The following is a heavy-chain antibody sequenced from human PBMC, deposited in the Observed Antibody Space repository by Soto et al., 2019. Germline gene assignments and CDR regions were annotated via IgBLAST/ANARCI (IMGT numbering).Heavy chain of an antibody. V-gene: IGHV5-51*01. CDR3: ARRRVAVAGTNKYYYYGMDV. D-gene: IGHD6-19*01. Sequence: GESLKISCKGSGYSFTSYWIGWVRQMPGKGLEWMGIIYPGDSDTRYSPSFQGQVTISADKSISTAYLQWSSLKASDTAMYYCARRRVAVAGTNKYYYYGMDVWGQGTTVTVSS. CDR1: GYSFTSYW. CDR2: IYPGDSDT. J-gene: IGHJ6*02.